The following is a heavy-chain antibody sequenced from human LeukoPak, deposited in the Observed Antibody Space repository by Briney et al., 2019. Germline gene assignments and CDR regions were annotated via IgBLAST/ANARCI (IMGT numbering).Heavy chain of an antibody. D-gene: IGHD3-3*01. CDR1: GFTFSSYS. Sequence: GGSLRLSCAASGFTFSSYSMNWVRQAPGKGLEWVSYISSSSSTIYYADSVKGRFTISRGNAKNSLYLQMNSLRAEDTAVYYCASLLAPSGYFYYFDYWGQGTLVTVSP. CDR2: ISSSSSTI. CDR3: ASLLAPSGYFYYFDY. V-gene: IGHV3-48*01. J-gene: IGHJ4*02.